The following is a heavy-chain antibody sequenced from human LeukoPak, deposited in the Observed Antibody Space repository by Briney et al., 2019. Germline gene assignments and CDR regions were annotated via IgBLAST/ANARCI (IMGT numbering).Heavy chain of an antibody. CDR2: ISAYNGNT. CDR1: GYTFTSYG. J-gene: IGHJ4*02. V-gene: IGHV1-18*01. D-gene: IGHD6-19*01. CDR3: ARPPQASSGWSDPFDY. Sequence: ASVKVSCKASGYTFTSYGISWVRQAPGQGLEWMGWISAYNGNTNYAQKLQGRVTMTTDTSTSTAYMELRSLRSDDTAVYYCARPPQASSGWSDPFDYWGQGTLVTVSS.